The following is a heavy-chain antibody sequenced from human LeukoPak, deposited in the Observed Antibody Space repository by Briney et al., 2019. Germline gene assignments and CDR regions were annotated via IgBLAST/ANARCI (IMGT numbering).Heavy chain of an antibody. Sequence: SETLSLTCAVYGGSFSGYYWSWIRQPPGMGLEWIGEINHSGSTNYNPSLKSRVTISVDTSKNQFSLKLSSVTAADTAVYYCARGSGTIFGVVIRATLDYWGQGTLVTVSS. CDR2: INHSGST. V-gene: IGHV4-34*01. J-gene: IGHJ4*02. CDR3: ARGSGTIFGVVIRATLDY. D-gene: IGHD3-3*01. CDR1: GGSFSGYY.